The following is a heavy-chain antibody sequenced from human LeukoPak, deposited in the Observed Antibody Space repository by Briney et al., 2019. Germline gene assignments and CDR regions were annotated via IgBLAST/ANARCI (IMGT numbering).Heavy chain of an antibody. Sequence: GGSLRLSCAASGFSVSNNYMNWFHQAPGKGLEWVSVFYSGGSTYYADSVKGRFTISRDNSKNTLYLQMNSLRAEDTAVYYCAREVRLVRGDKYYFDYWGQGTLVTVSS. D-gene: IGHD3-10*01. CDR2: FYSGGST. CDR1: GFSVSNNY. V-gene: IGHV3-66*01. J-gene: IGHJ4*02. CDR3: AREVRLVRGDKYYFDY.